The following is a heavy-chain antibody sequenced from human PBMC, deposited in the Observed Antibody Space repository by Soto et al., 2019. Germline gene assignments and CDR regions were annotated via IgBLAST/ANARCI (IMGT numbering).Heavy chain of an antibody. CDR1: GFPFSSYV. CDR2: ISHDSSKK. CDR3: ATDRAGTKYDGMDV. Sequence: QVQRVESGGGVVQPGRSLRLSCAGSGFPFSSYVMHWVRQAPGKGLEWVAVISHDSSKKYYKDSVKGRFTISRDNSKHTMYLQMTSLRVEDTAMYYCATDRAGTKYDGMDVWGQGTTVTVS. J-gene: IGHJ6*02. D-gene: IGHD1-1*01. V-gene: IGHV3-30-3*01.